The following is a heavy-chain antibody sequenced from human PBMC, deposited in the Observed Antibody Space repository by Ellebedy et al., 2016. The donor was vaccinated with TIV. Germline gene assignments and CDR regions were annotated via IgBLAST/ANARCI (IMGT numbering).Heavy chain of an antibody. J-gene: IGHJ5*02. V-gene: IGHV4-59*01. CDR2: IYYSGTT. D-gene: IGHD3-10*01. CDR1: GDSISNYY. Sequence: SQTLSLTCAVSGDSISNYYWSWIRQPPGKGLEWIGYIYYSGTTNYNPSLKSRVTISLDTSKNQFSLKLSSVTAADTAVYYCAKAAGRPENYNWFDPWGQGTLVTVSS. CDR3: AKAAGRPENYNWFDP.